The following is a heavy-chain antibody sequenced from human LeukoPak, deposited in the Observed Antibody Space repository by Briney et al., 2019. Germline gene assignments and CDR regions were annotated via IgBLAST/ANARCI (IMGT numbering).Heavy chain of an antibody. CDR1: GYTFTAYY. V-gene: IGHV1-2*02. Sequence: GASVKVSCKASGYTFTAYYMHWVRQAPGQSLEWMGWISVNNGDTNYAQRFQDRFTLTRDTSTNTAYLELRSLRSDDTAIYYCATVAQPRGYFLHWGEGSLVTVSS. CDR3: ATVAQPRGYFLH. J-gene: IGHJ1*01. D-gene: IGHD2-2*01. CDR2: ISVNNGDT.